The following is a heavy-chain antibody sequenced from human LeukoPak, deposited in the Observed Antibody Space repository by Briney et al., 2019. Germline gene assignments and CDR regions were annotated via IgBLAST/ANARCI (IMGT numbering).Heavy chain of an antibody. CDR1: GFSVSSNY. Sequence: PGGSLRLSCAASGFSVSSNYMSWVRQAPGKGLEWVSVIYSGGSTYYADSVKGRFTISRHNSKNTLYLQMSSLRAVDTAVYYCVKDNEAGGSPFDRWGQGTLVTVSS. CDR2: IYSGGST. J-gene: IGHJ4*02. CDR3: VKDNEAGGSPFDR. D-gene: IGHD1-1*01. V-gene: IGHV3-53*04.